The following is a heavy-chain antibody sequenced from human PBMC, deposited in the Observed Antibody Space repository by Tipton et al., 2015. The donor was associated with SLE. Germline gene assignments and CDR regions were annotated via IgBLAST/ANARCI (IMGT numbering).Heavy chain of an antibody. CDR2: IYYSGST. CDR1: GGSISSSSYY. Sequence: TLSLTCTVSGGSISSSSYYWGWIRQPPGKGLEWIGYIYYSGSTNYNPSLKSRVTISVDTSKNQFSLTLSSVTAADTAVYYCARGDDAFDIWGQGTMVTVSS. V-gene: IGHV4-61*05. CDR3: ARGDDAFDI. D-gene: IGHD3-10*01. J-gene: IGHJ3*02.